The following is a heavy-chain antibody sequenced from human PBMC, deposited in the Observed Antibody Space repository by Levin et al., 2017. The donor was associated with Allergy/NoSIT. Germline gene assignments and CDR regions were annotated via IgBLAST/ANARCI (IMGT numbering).Heavy chain of an antibody. D-gene: IGHD2-2*01. CDR1: GFTFDDYA. CDR2: ITWHSGSI. V-gene: IGHV3-9*01. J-gene: IGHJ6*02. CDR3: AKDAQDIVVVPAAMLGEELSSYYGMDV. Sequence: PGGSLRLSCAASGFTFDDYAMHWVRQAPGKGLEWVSGITWHSGSIGYADSVKGRFTISRDNAKNSLYLQMNSLRAEDTALYYCAKDAQDIVVVPAAMLGEELSSYYGMDVWGQGTTVTVSS.